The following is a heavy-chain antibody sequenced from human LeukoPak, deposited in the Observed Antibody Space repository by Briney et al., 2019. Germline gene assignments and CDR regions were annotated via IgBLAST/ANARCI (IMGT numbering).Heavy chain of an antibody. J-gene: IGHJ4*02. V-gene: IGHV3-30*04. CDR2: ISYDGSNK. Sequence: PGGSLRLSCAASGFTFSSYAMHWVRQVPGKGLEWVAVISYDGSNKYYADSVKGRFTISRDNSKNTLYLQMNSLRAEDTAVYYCARGRLGISGSYFYYFDYWGQGTLVTVSS. CDR1: GFTFSSYA. CDR3: ARGRLGISGSYFYYFDY. D-gene: IGHD1-26*01.